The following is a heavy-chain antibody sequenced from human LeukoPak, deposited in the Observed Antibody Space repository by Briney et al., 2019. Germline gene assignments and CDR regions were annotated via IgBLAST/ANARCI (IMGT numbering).Heavy chain of an antibody. V-gene: IGHV1-46*01. CDR2: INPTGGST. Sequence: GASVKVSCKASGYTFPSYFMHWVRQAPGQGLEWMGIINPTGGSTTYAQKFQGRVTMTRDTSTSTVYMELSSLRSEDTAVYYCASARYSSGFDYWGQGTLVTVSS. D-gene: IGHD6-19*01. J-gene: IGHJ4*02. CDR3: ASARYSSGFDY. CDR1: GYTFPSYF.